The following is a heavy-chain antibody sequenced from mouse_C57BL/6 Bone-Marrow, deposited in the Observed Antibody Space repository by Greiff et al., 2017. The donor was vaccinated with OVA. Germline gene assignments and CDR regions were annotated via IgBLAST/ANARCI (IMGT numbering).Heavy chain of an antibody. CDR3: ARFPGTRAPWYFDV. V-gene: IGHV1-72*01. J-gene: IGHJ1*03. Sequence: QVQLQQSGAELVKPGASVTLSCKASGYTFTSYWMPLVKQRPGRGLEWIGGIDPNSGGTKYNEKFKSKATLTVAKPSSTAYMQLSSLTSEDSAVYYCARFPGTRAPWYFDVWGTGTTVTVSS. CDR1: GYTFTSYW. CDR2: IDPNSGGT. D-gene: IGHD4-1*01.